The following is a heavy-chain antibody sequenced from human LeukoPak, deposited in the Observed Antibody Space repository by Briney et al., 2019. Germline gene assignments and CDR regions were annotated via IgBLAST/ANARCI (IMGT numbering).Heavy chain of an antibody. J-gene: IGHJ4*02. V-gene: IGHV3-21*01. Sequence: GESLKISCAASGFTFSSYSMNWVRQAPGKGLEWVSSISSSSSYIYYADSVKGRFTISRDNAKNSLYLQMNSLRAEDTAVYYCARVPAYYDSSGYYYYFDYWGQGTLVTVSS. CDR2: ISSSSSYI. CDR1: GFTFSSYS. D-gene: IGHD3-22*01. CDR3: ARVPAYYDSSGYYYYFDY.